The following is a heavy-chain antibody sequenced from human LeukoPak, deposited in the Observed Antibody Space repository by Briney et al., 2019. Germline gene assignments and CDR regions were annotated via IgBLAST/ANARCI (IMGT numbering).Heavy chain of an antibody. D-gene: IGHD6-19*01. Sequence: ASVKVSCKASGYTFTGYYMHWVRQAPGQRLEWMGWINAGNGNTKYSQKFQGRVTITRDTSASTAYMELSSLRSEDTAVYYCARDPLAVAGPGVDYWGQGTLVTVSS. CDR2: INAGNGNT. CDR1: GYTFTGYY. J-gene: IGHJ4*02. V-gene: IGHV1-3*01. CDR3: ARDPLAVAGPGVDY.